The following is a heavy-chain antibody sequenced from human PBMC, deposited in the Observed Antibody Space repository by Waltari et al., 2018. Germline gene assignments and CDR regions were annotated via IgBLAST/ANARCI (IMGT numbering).Heavy chain of an antibody. CDR2: IYHSGST. CDR3: ARGRSWGGLVRSYYYYYGMDV. J-gene: IGHJ6*02. Sequence: QVQLQESGPGLVKPSQTLSLTCTVSGGSISSGGYYWSWIRQHPGKGLEWIGYIYHSGSTYYNPSLKSRVTISVDTSKNQFSLKLSSVTAADTAVYYCARGRSWGGLVRSYYYYYGMDVWGQGTTVTVSS. V-gene: IGHV4-31*03. D-gene: IGHD7-27*01. CDR1: GGSISSGGYY.